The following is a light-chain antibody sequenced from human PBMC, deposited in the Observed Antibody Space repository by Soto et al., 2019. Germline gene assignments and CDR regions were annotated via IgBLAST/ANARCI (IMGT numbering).Light chain of an antibody. CDR2: DVT. Sequence: QSVLTQPASVSGSPGQSITISCTGTSSDVGGYNYVSWYQHHPGKAPKVMIYDVTNRPSGVSDRFSASKSGNTASLTISGLQAEDEAEYYCSSYTSSSTMTFGGGTKLTVL. CDR3: SSYTSSSTMT. V-gene: IGLV2-14*03. J-gene: IGLJ2*01. CDR1: SSDVGGYNY.